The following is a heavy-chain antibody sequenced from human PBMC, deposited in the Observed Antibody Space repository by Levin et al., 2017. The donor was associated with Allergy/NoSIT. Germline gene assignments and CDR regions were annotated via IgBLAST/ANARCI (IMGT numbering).Heavy chain of an antibody. V-gene: IGHV3-9*01. CDR1: GFTFNHFA. CDR3: AKDVTGDEGGGS. Sequence: PGGSLRLSCAASGFTFNHFAMHWVRQVPGKGLEWVSSISWSGANIGYADSVKGRFTISRDNAKNSLYLNMNNLTPEDTAFYHCAKDVTGDEGGGSWGQGTLVTVSS. CDR2: ISWSGANI. J-gene: IGHJ5*02. D-gene: IGHD4-17*01.